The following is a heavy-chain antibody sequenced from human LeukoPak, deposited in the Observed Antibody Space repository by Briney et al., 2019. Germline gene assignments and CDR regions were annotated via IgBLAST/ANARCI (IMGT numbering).Heavy chain of an antibody. D-gene: IGHD2-21*01. Sequence: PGGSLRLSCAASGFTFSNYAMSWVRQAPGKGLEWVSTISDSGGSTYYADSVKGRFTISRDNSKNTLYLQMNSLRAEDTALYYCAKDDRGVVVIAIRYWGQGTLVTVSS. CDR3: AKDDRGVVVIAIRY. J-gene: IGHJ4*02. CDR1: GFTFSNYA. CDR2: ISDSGGST. V-gene: IGHV3-23*01.